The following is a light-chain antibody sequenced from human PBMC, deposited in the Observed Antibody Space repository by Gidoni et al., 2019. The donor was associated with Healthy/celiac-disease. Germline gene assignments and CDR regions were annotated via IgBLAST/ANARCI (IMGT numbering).Light chain of an antibody. CDR1: QSVSSGY. CDR3: QQYGSSPGYT. Sequence: EIMVTQSRATLALSAGEGATLDCRASQSVSSGYLAWYQQKPGQAPRLLIYVASRRDTGIPDRFSGSGYGTDFTLTISRLEPEDFAVYYCQQYGSSPGYTFGQGTKLEIK. V-gene: IGKV3-20*01. CDR2: VAS. J-gene: IGKJ2*01.